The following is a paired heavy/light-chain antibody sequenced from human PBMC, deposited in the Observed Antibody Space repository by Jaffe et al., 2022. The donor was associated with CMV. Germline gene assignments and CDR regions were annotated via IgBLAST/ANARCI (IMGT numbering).Light chain of an antibody. CDR3: GTWDSSLSALV. V-gene: IGLV1-51*02. J-gene: IGLJ3*02. CDR1: SSNIGNNY. Sequence: QSVLTQPPSVSAAPGQKVTISCSGSSSNIGNNYVSWYQQLPGTAPKLLIYENNKRPSGIPDRFSGSKSGTSATLGITGLQTGDEADYYCGTWDSSLSALVFGGGTKLTVL. CDR2: ENN.
Heavy chain of an antibody. V-gene: IGHV4-59*01. CDR1: GGSISSYY. D-gene: IGHD5-18*01. J-gene: IGHJ6*03. Sequence: QVQLQESGPGLVKPSETLSLTCTVSGGSISSYYWSWIRQPPGKGLEWIGYIYYSGSTNYNPSLKSRVTISVDTSKNQFSLKLSSVTAADTAVYYCARAPSLYSYGYYYYYMDVWGKGTTVTVSS. CDR3: ARAPSLYSYGYYYYYMDV. CDR2: IYYSGST.